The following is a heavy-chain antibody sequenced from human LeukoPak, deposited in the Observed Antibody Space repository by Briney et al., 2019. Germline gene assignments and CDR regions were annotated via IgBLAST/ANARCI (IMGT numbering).Heavy chain of an antibody. J-gene: IGHJ4*02. CDR2: ISGSGGSS. Sequence: GGSLRLSCAASGFTFSSYAMSWVRQAPGRGLERVSGISGSGGSSYYADSVKVRFTISRDNSKKTLYLQMNSLRAEDTAVYYCAKVPPYYYGSGYEYYFDYWGQGTLVTVSS. V-gene: IGHV3-23*01. CDR3: AKVPPYYYGSGYEYYFDY. D-gene: IGHD3-10*01. CDR1: GFTFSSYA.